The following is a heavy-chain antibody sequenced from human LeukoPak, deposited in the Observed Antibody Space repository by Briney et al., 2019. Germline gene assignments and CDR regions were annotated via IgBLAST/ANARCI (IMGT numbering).Heavy chain of an antibody. CDR2: INHSGST. D-gene: IGHD3-3*01. CDR1: GGSFSGYY. Sequence: PSETLSLTCAVYGGSFSGYYWSWIRQPPGKGLEWIGEINHSGSTNYNPSLKSRVTISVDTSKNQFSLKLSSVTAADTAVYYCASFQRGFFLDYWGQGTLVTVSS. V-gene: IGHV4-34*01. J-gene: IGHJ4*02. CDR3: ASFQRGFFLDY.